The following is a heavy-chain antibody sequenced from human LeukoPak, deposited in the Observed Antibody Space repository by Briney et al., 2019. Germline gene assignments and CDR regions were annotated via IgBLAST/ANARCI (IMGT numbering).Heavy chain of an antibody. J-gene: IGHJ3*02. Sequence: GGSLRLSCVASGFTFSSSWMTWVRQAPGLGLERVANIKADGSGKYYVDSVRGRFTISRDNAKNTLYLQMNSLRDEDTAVYYCATTVAGTRNAFDIWGQGTTVTVSS. D-gene: IGHD6-19*01. V-gene: IGHV3-7*01. CDR1: GFTFSSSW. CDR2: IKADGSGK. CDR3: ATTVAGTRNAFDI.